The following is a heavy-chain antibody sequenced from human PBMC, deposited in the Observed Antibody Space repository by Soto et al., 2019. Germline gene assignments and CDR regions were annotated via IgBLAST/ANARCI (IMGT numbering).Heavy chain of an antibody. CDR1: GFTVSSNY. D-gene: IGHD3-3*01. Sequence: GGSLRLSCAASGFTVSSNYMSWVRQAPGKGLEWVSVIYSGGSTYYADSVKGRFTISRHNSKNTLYLQMHSLRAEDTAVYCCARALGLGEFWSVTESGWYFDLWGRGTLVTVSS. CDR2: IYSGGST. V-gene: IGHV3-53*04. CDR3: ARALGLGEFWSVTESGWYFDL. J-gene: IGHJ2*01.